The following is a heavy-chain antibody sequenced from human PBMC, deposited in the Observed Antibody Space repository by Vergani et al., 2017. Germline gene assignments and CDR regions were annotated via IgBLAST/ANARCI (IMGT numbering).Heavy chain of an antibody. Sequence: QVQLVQSGAEVKKPGASVKVSCKASGYTFTGYYMHWVRQAPGQGLEWMGWINPNSGGTNYAQKCQGWVTMTRDTSISTAYMELSRLRSDDTAVYYCARAPRGGSGSYYYWGQGTLVTVSS. J-gene: IGHJ4*02. V-gene: IGHV1-2*04. CDR3: ARAPRGGSGSYYY. CDR1: GYTFTGYY. CDR2: INPNSGGT. D-gene: IGHD1-26*01.